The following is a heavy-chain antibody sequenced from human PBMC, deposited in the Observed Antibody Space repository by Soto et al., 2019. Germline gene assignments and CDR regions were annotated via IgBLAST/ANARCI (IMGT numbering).Heavy chain of an antibody. V-gene: IGHV3-30*04. Sequence: QVQLVESGGGVVQPGRSLRLSCTASGFTFRSFAMHWVRQAPGKGLKWLALVSFDGRNKYYADSVKGPFTISRDHSNSTVFLQMTGMRSVDTGVYYCARPAGPFDYWGQGTLVTVSS. CDR3: ARPAGPFDY. CDR1: GFTFRSFA. CDR2: VSFDGRNK. J-gene: IGHJ4*02.